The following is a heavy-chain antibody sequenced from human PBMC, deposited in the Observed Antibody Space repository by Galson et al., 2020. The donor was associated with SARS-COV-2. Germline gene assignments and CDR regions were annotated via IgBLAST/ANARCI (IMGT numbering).Heavy chain of an antibody. CDR2: INPEDGKT. D-gene: IGHD3-9*01. V-gene: IGHV1-24*01. Sequence: ASVKVSCKVSGYTFTDFYMHWVRQAPGKGLEWMGGINPEDGKTNYAQKFQGRVTMTEDTSTNTAYMELSSLRSEDTAVYYCATASPTISLTNSWFDPWGQGPLVTVSS. J-gene: IGHJ5*02. CDR1: GYTFTDFY. CDR3: ATASPTISLTNSWFDP.